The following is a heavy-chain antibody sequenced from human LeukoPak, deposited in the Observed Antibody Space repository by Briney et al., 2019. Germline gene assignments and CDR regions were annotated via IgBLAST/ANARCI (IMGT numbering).Heavy chain of an antibody. Sequence: ASVKVSCKASGYTLTGYYMHWVRQAPGQGLEWMGWINPNSGGTNYAQKFQGRVTMTRDTSISTAYMELSRLRSDDTAVYYCVAYCGGDCFVYFDYWGQGTLVTVSS. J-gene: IGHJ4*02. CDR3: VAYCGGDCFVYFDY. CDR2: INPNSGGT. D-gene: IGHD2-21*02. V-gene: IGHV1-2*02. CDR1: GYTLTGYY.